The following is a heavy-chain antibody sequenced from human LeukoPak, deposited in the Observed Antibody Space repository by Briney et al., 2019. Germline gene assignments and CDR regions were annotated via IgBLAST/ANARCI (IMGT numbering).Heavy chain of an antibody. J-gene: IGHJ4*02. V-gene: IGHV6-1*01. D-gene: IGHD2-8*01. CDR3: AGEGEVRVLMVYAYFDY. CDR2: TYYRSKWYN. Sequence: SQTLSLTCAISGDSVSSNSAAWNWIRQSPSRGLEWLGRTYYRSKWYNDYAVSVKSRITINPDTSKNQFSLQLNSVTPEDTAVYYCAGEGEVRVLMVYAYFDYWGQGTLVTVSS. CDR1: GDSVSSNSAA.